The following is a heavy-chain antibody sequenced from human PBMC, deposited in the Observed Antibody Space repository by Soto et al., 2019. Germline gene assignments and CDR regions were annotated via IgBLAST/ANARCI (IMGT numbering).Heavy chain of an antibody. CDR2: IIPIFGTA. J-gene: IGHJ4*02. Sequence: QVQLVQSGAEVKKPGSSVKVSCKASGGTFSSYAISWVRQAPGQGLEWMGGIIPIFGTANYAQKFHGRVTITADESTSTAYIELSILISEDTAVYYCASGRAPYYFDYWVQGTLVTVSS. CDR3: ASGRAPYYFDY. CDR1: GGTFSSYA. V-gene: IGHV1-69*01.